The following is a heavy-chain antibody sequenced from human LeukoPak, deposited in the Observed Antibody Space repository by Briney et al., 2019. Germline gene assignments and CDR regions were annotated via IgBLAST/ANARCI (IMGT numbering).Heavy chain of an antibody. CDR3: VKERDPLVLVQAAVAFDY. V-gene: IGHV3-66*02. J-gene: IGHJ4*02. CDR1: GFTVSSNY. D-gene: IGHD2-2*01. Sequence: PGGSLRLSCAASGFTVSSNYMSWVRQAPGKGLEWVSVIYSGGSTYYADSVKGRFTISRDNSKNTLYLQMNSLRAEDTAVYYCVKERDPLVLVQAAVAFDYWGQGALVTVSS. CDR2: IYSGGST.